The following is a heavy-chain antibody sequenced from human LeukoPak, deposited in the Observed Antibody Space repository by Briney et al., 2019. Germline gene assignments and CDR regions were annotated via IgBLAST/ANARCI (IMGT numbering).Heavy chain of an antibody. CDR3: ARGLIGGIVGAPRNYYFDY. D-gene: IGHD1-26*01. J-gene: IGHJ4*02. Sequence: PSETLSLTCAVYGGSFSGYYWSWTRQPPGKGLEWIGEINHSGSTNYNPSLKSRVTISVDTSKNQFSLKLSSVTAADTAVYYCARGLIGGIVGAPRNYYFDYWGQGTLVTVSS. V-gene: IGHV4-34*01. CDR1: GGSFSGYY. CDR2: INHSGST.